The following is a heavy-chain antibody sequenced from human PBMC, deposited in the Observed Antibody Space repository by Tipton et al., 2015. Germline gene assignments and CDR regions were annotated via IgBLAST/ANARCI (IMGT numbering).Heavy chain of an antibody. V-gene: IGHV4-59*08. Sequence: TLSLTCTVSSDSINKYYWSWIRQPPGKELQWIGYIQYSGGTNYNPSLESRVSMSVDTSKTQISLTVTSVTAADTAVYYCARSRYTVTPDSWGQGTLVTVSS. CDR2: IQYSGGT. D-gene: IGHD4-17*01. CDR1: SDSINKYY. CDR3: ARSRYTVTPDS. J-gene: IGHJ4*02.